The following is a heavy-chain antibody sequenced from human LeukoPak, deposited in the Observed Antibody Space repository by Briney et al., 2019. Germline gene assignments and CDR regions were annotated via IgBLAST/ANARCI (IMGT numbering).Heavy chain of an antibody. CDR2: INHSGST. CDR1: GGSFSGYY. J-gene: IGHJ4*02. V-gene: IGHV4-34*01. Sequence: SETLSLTCAVYGGSFSGYYWSWIRQPPGKGLEWIGEINHSGSTNYNPSLKSRVTISVDTSKSQFSLKLSSVTAADTAVYYCATLESVYCSGGSCYERIDYWGQGTLVTVSS. CDR3: ATLESVYCSGGSCYERIDY. D-gene: IGHD2-15*01.